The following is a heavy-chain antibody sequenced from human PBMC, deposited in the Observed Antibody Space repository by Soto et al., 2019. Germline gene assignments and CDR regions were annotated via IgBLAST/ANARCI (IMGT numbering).Heavy chain of an antibody. CDR3: ARDHLTIYSRLAY. CDR2: INPNSGFT. CDR1: GYTFTGYY. J-gene: IGHJ4*02. D-gene: IGHD6-13*01. Sequence: ASVKFSCKAPGYTFTGYYMHWVRQAPGQVLECMGWINPNSGFTNYXXKFQGCVXXTRDTSISTAXMELSXLISDDTAVHYCARDHLTIYSRLAYWRQGTLVTGSS. V-gene: IGHV1-2*04.